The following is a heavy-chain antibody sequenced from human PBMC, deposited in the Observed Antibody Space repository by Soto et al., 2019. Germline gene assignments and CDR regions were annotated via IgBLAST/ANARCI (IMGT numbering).Heavy chain of an antibody. CDR1: GFIFSSAW. CDR3: VEGWNDF. CDR2: IKSKSDGGTR. V-gene: IGHV3-15*01. D-gene: IGHD1-1*01. J-gene: IGHJ4*02. Sequence: EVQVVESGGDLVKPGGSVRLSCATSGFIFSSAWMSWVRQARGKGLEWVGRIKSKSDGGTRDYAAPVNGRFNISRDDSKNMVYLQMNSLTAEDTAVYYCVEGWNDFWGQRTLVTVSS.